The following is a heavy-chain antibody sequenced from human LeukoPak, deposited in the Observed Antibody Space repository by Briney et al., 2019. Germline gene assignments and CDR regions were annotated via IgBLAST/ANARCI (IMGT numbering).Heavy chain of an antibody. CDR3: AKAGYSYGRSLYYYGMDV. J-gene: IGHJ6*02. CDR2: INHSGST. Sequence: SETLSLTCAVYGGSFSGYYWSWIRQPPGKGLEWIGEINHSGSTNYNPSLKSRVTISVDTSKNQFSLKLSSVTAADTAVYYCAKAGYSYGRSLYYYGMDVWGQGTTVTVSS. D-gene: IGHD5-18*01. CDR1: GGSFSGYY. V-gene: IGHV4-34*01.